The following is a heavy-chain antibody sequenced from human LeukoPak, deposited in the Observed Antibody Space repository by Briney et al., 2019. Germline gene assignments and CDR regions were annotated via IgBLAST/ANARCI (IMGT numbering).Heavy chain of an antibody. CDR3: ARAGFTFSDYFGSFFDY. Sequence: GGSLRLSCAASGFTFSGSAMSWVRQAPGKGLEWVSSISGSGSGGSTYYADSVKGRFTISRDNSKNTLYLQMNSLIAEDTAVYYCARAGFTFSDYFGSFFDYWGQGTLVTVSS. V-gene: IGHV3-23*01. CDR1: GFTFSGSA. CDR2: ISGSGSGGST. J-gene: IGHJ4*02. D-gene: IGHD3-10*01.